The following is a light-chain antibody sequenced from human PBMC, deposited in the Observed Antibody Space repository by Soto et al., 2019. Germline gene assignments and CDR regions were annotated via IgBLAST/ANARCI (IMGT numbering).Light chain of an antibody. CDR3: QQLNIYPIT. J-gene: IGKJ5*01. V-gene: IGKV1-9*01. CDR2: GAS. Sequence: DLQLTQSPSFLSASVGDRVTITCRASQGISSDLAWYQQNPGKAPNLLIYGASNLQTGVPSRFSGSGSGTEFTLTISSLQPEDFATYYCQQLNIYPITFGQGTRLEIK. CDR1: QGISSD.